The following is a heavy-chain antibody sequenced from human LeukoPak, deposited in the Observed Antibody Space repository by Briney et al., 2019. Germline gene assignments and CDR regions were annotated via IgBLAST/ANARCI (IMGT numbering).Heavy chain of an antibody. CDR2: INPGNGDT. J-gene: IGHJ4*02. V-gene: IGHV1-3*03. CDR1: GYSFTSQD. Sequence: GASVKVSCKTSGYSFTSQDMHWVRQAPGQSLEWTGCINPGNGDTKYSQEFQGRVTITRDTSATTAYMELSSLRSDDMAVYYCTLYNYWGQGTLVTVSS. D-gene: IGHD2-2*02. CDR3: TLYNY.